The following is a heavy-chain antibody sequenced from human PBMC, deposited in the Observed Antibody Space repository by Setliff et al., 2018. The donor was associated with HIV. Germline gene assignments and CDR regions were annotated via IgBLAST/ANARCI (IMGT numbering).Heavy chain of an antibody. CDR2: INHSGST. V-gene: IGHV4-34*01. CDR1: GGSFSGYY. CDR3: ARIAFWAAAGINYYYYMDV. J-gene: IGHJ6*03. D-gene: IGHD6-13*01. Sequence: SETLSLTCAVYGGSFSGYYWSWIRQPPGKGLEWIGEINHSGSTNYNPPLKSRVTISVDTSKNQFSLRLSSVTAADTAVYYCARIAFWAAAGINYYYYMDVWGKGTTVTVSS.